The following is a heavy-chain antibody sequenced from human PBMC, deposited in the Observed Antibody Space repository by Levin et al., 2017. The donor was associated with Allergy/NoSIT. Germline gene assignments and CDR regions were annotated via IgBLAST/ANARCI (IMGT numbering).Heavy chain of an antibody. CDR2: ISSSSSYT. CDR3: ARDKQQLERGWFDP. CDR1: GFTFSDYY. Sequence: PGGSLRLSCAASGFTFSDYYMSWIRQAPGKGLEWVSYISSSSSYTNYADSVKGRFTISRDNAKNSLYLQMNSLRAEDTAVYYCARDKQQLERGWFDPWGQGTLVTVSS. J-gene: IGHJ5*02. D-gene: IGHD6-13*01. V-gene: IGHV3-11*05.